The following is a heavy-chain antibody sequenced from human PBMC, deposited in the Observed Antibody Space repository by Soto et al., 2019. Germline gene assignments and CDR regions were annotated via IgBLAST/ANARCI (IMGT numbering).Heavy chain of an antibody. V-gene: IGHV3-9*01. CDR3: AKDVKDTVVWGVMAV. Sequence: EVQLVESGGDLVQPGRSLRLSCAASGFTFDDYAMHWVRQAPGKGLEWVSGISWNSGRIGYADSVKGRFTISRDNAKNSLYLQMNSLRAEDTDLSYCAKDVKDTVVWGVMAVWGKGTTVTVSS. CDR2: ISWNSGRI. CDR1: GFTFDDYA. J-gene: IGHJ6*04. D-gene: IGHD3-10*01.